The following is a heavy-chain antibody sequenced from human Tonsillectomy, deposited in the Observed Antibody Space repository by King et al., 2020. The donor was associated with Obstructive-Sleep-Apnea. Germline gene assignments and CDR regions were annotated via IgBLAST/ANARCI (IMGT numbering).Heavy chain of an antibody. J-gene: IGHJ3*02. Sequence: VQLVESGGGLVQPGRSLRLSCAASGFTFDDYAMHWVWQAPGKGLEWVSGISWNSGSICYADSVKGRLPISRDNAKKSLYLQMNSLRPEEPDLFYCAKDIYVCRDYYYDSSGYLYDAAFDIWGQGTMVTVSS. CDR3: AKDIYVCRDYYYDSSGYLYDAAFDI. CDR2: ISWNSGSI. D-gene: IGHD3-22*01. V-gene: IGHV3-9*01. CDR1: GFTFDDYA.